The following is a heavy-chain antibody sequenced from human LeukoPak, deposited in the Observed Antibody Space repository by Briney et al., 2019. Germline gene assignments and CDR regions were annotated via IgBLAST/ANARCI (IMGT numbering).Heavy chain of an antibody. V-gene: IGHV3-30*02. D-gene: IGHD3-3*01. Sequence: PGGSLRLSCVAAGFTFSTYGMHWVRQAPGKGLEWVAFIRYDGSNKYYADSVKGRSTISRDNSKNTLYLQMNSLRAEDTAVYYCAKGGRLLEWLLRMGFDYWGQGTLVTVSS. CDR3: AKGGRLLEWLLRMGFDY. CDR1: GFTFSTYG. J-gene: IGHJ4*02. CDR2: IRYDGSNK.